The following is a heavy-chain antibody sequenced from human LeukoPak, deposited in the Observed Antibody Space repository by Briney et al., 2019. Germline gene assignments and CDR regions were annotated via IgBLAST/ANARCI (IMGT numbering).Heavy chain of an antibody. Sequence: PSETLSLTCTVSGGSISSGSYYWSWIRQPAGKGLEWIGRIYTSGSTNYNPSLKSRVTISVDTSKNQFSLKPSSVTAADTAVYYCARTPGSSGYYYYYYYMDVWGKGTTVTVSS. J-gene: IGHJ6*03. CDR2: IYTSGST. D-gene: IGHD3-22*01. V-gene: IGHV4-61*02. CDR3: ARTPGSSGYYYYYYYMDV. CDR1: GGSISSGSYY.